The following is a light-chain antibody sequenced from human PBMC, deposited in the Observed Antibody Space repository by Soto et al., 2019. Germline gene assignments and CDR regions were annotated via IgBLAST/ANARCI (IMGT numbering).Light chain of an antibody. CDR3: QQVDDYPST. J-gene: IGKJ4*01. CDR1: QGVSDW. CDR2: GSS. V-gene: IGKV1-12*02. Sequence: DIQMTQSPSSVSASVGDSVTITCRASQGVSDWVAWYQQKPGEAPKLLIYGSSSLLSGVPSRFSGTRSGTDFTLTIDNLQPEDFATYYCQQVDDYPSTFGGGTKVDIK.